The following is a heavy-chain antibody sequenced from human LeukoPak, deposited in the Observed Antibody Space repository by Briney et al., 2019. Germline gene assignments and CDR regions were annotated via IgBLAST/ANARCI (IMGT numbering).Heavy chain of an antibody. CDR3: AKDHESDGYPCLDH. D-gene: IGHD3-22*01. CDR1: GGTFSSYA. CDR2: IIPIFGTA. V-gene: IGHV1-69*13. Sequence: ASVNVSCKASGGTFSSYAISWVRQTPGQGLEWMGGIIPIFGTANYAQKFQGRVTITADESTSTAYMELSSLRSEDTAVYYCAKDHESDGYPCLDHWGLGTLVTVSS. J-gene: IGHJ4*02.